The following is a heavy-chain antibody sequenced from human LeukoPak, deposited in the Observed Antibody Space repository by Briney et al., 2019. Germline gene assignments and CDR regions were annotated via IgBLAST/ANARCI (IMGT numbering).Heavy chain of an antibody. CDR2: ISSSSSYI. CDR3: ARNIVVVPAAPGIDY. Sequence: GGSLRLSCAASGFTFSSYSMNWVRQAPGKGLEWVSSISSSSSYIYYADSVKGRFTISRDNAKNSLYLQMNSLRAEGTAVYYCARNIVVVPAAPGIDYWGQGTLVTVPS. V-gene: IGHV3-21*01. D-gene: IGHD2-2*01. J-gene: IGHJ4*02. CDR1: GFTFSSYS.